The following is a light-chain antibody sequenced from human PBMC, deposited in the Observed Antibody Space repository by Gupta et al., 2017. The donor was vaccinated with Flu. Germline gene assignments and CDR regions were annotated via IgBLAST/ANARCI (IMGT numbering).Light chain of an antibody. V-gene: IGKV3-15*01. CDR2: GAS. J-gene: IGKJ2*01. Sequence: EMLLPQPLATWSAAPGERATLSCRASQSVRNNLAWYQQKPGQAPSLLIYGASTRATGVPARFSGSGSGTEFTLTISSLQSEDFALYYCQVFNNWPPYTFGQGTKLEIK. CDR3: QVFNNWPPYT. CDR1: QSVRNN.